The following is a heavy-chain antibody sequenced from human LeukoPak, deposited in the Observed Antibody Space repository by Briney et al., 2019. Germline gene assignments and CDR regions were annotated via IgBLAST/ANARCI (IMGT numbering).Heavy chain of an antibody. CDR1: GFIFSSYW. J-gene: IGHJ4*02. D-gene: IGHD1-14*01. CDR3: ARHATGTWHFDY. CDR2: IYSDGNTT. Sequence: AGSLRLSCAASGFIFSSYWMHWVRQAPGKGLVWVSRIYSDGNTTSYADSVKGRFTISRDNAKNTLDLQMNSLRAEDTAVYYCARHATGTWHFDYWGRGTLVTVSS. V-gene: IGHV3-74*01.